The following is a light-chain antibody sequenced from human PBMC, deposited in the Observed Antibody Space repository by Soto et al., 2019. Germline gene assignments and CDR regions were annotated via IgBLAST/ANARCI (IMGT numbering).Light chain of an antibody. CDR1: HSISSW. CDR3: HQYNSLYT. Sequence: DIQMTQSPSTLSASVGDRVTITCRASHSISSWLAWYQQKPGKAPMLLIYKASSFESGVPSRFSGSGSGTAFTLNIRCLQPYDFQSYYGHQYNSLYTFGQGTKVEIK. J-gene: IGKJ2*01. CDR2: KAS. V-gene: IGKV1-5*03.